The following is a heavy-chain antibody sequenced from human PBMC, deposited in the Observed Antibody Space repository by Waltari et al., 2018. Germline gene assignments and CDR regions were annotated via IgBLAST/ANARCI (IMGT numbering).Heavy chain of an antibody. J-gene: IGHJ5*02. CDR1: GFTFSSYR. Sequence: EVQLVESGGGLVKPGGSLRLSCAASGFTFSSYRMNWVRQAPGKGLEWVSSISSSSGYIYYADSVKGRFTISRDNAKNSLYLQMNSLRAEDTAVYYCARDPCSGGSCPLSWGQGTLVTVSS. D-gene: IGHD2-15*01. V-gene: IGHV3-21*01. CDR3: ARDPCSGGSCPLS. CDR2: ISSSSGYI.